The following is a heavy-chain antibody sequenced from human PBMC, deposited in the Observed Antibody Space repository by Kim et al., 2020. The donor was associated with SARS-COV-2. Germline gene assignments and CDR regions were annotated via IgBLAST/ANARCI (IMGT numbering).Heavy chain of an antibody. CDR3: AKDMAGVATRMLHYYYYGMDV. Sequence: GGSLRLSCAASGFTFDDYAMHWVRQAPGKGLEWVSGISWNSGSIGYADSVKGRFTISRDNAKNSLYLQMNSLRAEDTALYYCAKDMAGVATRMLHYYYYGMDVWGQGTTATVSS. CDR1: GFTFDDYA. J-gene: IGHJ6*02. D-gene: IGHD5-12*01. CDR2: ISWNSGSI. V-gene: IGHV3-9*01.